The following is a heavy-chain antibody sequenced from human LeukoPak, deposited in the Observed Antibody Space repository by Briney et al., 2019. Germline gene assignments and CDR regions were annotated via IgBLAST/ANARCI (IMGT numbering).Heavy chain of an antibody. D-gene: IGHD3-16*02. V-gene: IGHV3-53*01. CDR3: ARELRLGELSGFDY. CDR2: IYSGGST. CDR1: GFTVSSNY. Sequence: GGSLRLSCAASGFTVSSNYMNWIRQAPGKGLEWVSVIYSGGSTYYADSVKGRFTISRDNSKNTLYLQMNSLRAEDTAVYYCARELRLGELSGFDYWGQGTLVTVSS. J-gene: IGHJ4*02.